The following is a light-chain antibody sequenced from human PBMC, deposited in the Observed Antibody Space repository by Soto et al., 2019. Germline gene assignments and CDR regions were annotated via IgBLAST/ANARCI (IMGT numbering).Light chain of an antibody. V-gene: IGKV3-20*01. J-gene: IGKJ3*01. CDR3: QQYGDSPFT. CDR1: QIVTINS. CDR2: AAS. Sequence: EVVLTQSPGTLSLSPGERATLSCRASQIVTINSLAWYQQKPGQPPRLLIYAASTRASAIPVRFSGSGSGTDFTLTISRLQPEDFALYYCQQYGDSPFTFGPGTRVDVK.